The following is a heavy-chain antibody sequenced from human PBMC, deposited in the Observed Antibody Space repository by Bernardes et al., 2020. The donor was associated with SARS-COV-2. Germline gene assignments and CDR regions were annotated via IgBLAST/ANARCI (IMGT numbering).Heavy chain of an antibody. Sequence: SETLSLTCTVSGCSISSGDYYWSWFRQPAGKGLEWIGQIYTSGSINYNPSLKSRVTISRDTSKNQFSLKLNSVTAADTAMYYCARDSGSYLRIDYWGQGTLVTVSS. CDR3: ARDSGSYLRIDY. D-gene: IGHD1-26*01. V-gene: IGHV4-61*09. J-gene: IGHJ4*02. CDR2: IYTSGSI. CDR1: GCSISSGDYY.